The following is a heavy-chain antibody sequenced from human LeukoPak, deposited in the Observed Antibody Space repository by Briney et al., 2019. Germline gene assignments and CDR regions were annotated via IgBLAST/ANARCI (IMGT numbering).Heavy chain of an antibody. Sequence: ASVKVSCKASGYSFTSYGICWVRQAPGQGHEWMGWISAYNGNTNYAQKLQGRVTMTTDTSTSTAYMELRSLRSDDTAVYYCARGSSPDSSGWYLAIDYWGQGTLVTVSS. CDR3: ARGSSPDSSGWYLAIDY. J-gene: IGHJ4*02. CDR2: ISAYNGNT. D-gene: IGHD6-19*01. CDR1: GYSFTSYG. V-gene: IGHV1-18*01.